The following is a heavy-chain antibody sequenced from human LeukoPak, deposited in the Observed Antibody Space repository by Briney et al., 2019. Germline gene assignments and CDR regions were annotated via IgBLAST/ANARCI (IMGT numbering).Heavy chain of an antibody. V-gene: IGHV1-18*01. D-gene: IGHD3-22*01. CDR3: ARDLRRGRYYYDSSGLLDY. CDR2: ISAYNGNT. Sequence: GASVTVSFTASGYTFTIYGISWVRQAPGQGLEWMGWISAYNGNTNYAQKLQGRVTMTTDTSTSTAYMELRSLRSDDTAVYYCARDLRRGRYYYDSSGLLDYWGQGTLVTVSS. CDR1: GYTFTIYG. J-gene: IGHJ4*02.